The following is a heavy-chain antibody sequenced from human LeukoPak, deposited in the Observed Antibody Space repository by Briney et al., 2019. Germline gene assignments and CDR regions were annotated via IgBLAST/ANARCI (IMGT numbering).Heavy chain of an antibody. J-gene: IGHJ6*02. CDR1: GYTFTGYY. CDR3: AGGSGRHYYYGMDV. Sequence: VASVKVSCKASGYTFTGYYMHWVRQAPGQGLEWMGWINPNSGGTNYAQKFQGRVTITADKSTSTAYMELSSLRSEDTAVYYCAGGSGRHYYYGMDVWGQGTTVTVSS. D-gene: IGHD3-10*01. CDR2: INPNSGGT. V-gene: IGHV1-2*02.